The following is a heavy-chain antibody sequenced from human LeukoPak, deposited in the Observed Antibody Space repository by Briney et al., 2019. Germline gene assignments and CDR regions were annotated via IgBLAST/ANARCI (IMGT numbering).Heavy chain of an antibody. CDR2: INPNSGGT. CDR3: ARASTIFGVDFCR. Sequence: ASVKVSCKASGYTFTGYYMHWVRQAPGQGLEWMGWINPNSGGTNYAQKFQGRVTMTRDTSISTAYMELSRLRSDDTAVYYCARASTIFGVDFCRWGQGTLVTVSS. J-gene: IGHJ4*02. CDR1: GYTFTGYY. V-gene: IGHV1-2*02. D-gene: IGHD3-3*01.